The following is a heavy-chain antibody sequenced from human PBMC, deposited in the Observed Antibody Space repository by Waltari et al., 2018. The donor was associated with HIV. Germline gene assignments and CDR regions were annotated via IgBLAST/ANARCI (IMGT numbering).Heavy chain of an antibody. CDR1: GYTFSNYQ. CDR2: LSPNSGNT. D-gene: IGHD5-12*01. Sequence: QVQLVQSGAEVKKPGASVRVSCKAVGYTFSNYQINRVRQANGQGLEWMGWLSPNSGNTGSAQKFQGRLTMTRDTSTGTAYLEMSALTSDDTGIYFCARGTSGTYFDYWGQGTLVAVSS. V-gene: IGHV1-8*02. CDR3: ARGTSGTYFDY. J-gene: IGHJ4*02.